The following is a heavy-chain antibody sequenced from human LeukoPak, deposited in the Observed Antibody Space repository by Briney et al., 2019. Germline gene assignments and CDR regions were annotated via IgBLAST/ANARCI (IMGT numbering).Heavy chain of an antibody. D-gene: IGHD3-10*01. V-gene: IGHV1-69*01. J-gene: IGHJ5*02. CDR3: ARDLTMVRGARYRPYNWFDA. CDR1: RGTFSSYA. Sequence: ASVKVSCKASRGTFSSYAISWVRQAPGQGLEWMGGTIPIFGTADYAQKFQGRVTISADESTSTAYMELSSLRFEDTAVYYCARDLTMVRGARYRPYNWFDAWGQGTLVTVSS. CDR2: TIPIFGTA.